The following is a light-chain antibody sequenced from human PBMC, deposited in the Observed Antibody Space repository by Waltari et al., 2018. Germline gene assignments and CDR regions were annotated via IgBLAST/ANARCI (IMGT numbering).Light chain of an antibody. CDR2: AAS. CDR3: QQSYSTPHT. CDR1: QSISSY. J-gene: IGKJ2*01. Sequence: DIQMTPSPSPPSASVGDRVTITCRASQSISSYLNWYQQKPGKAPKLLIYAASSLQSGVPSRFSGSGSGTDFTLTISSLQPEDFATYYCQQSYSTPHTFGQGTKLEIK. V-gene: IGKV1-39*01.